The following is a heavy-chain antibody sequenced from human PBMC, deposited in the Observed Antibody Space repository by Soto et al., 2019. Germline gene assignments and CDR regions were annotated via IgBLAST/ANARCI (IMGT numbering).Heavy chain of an antibody. V-gene: IGHV1-8*01. CDR1: GYTFTSYD. D-gene: IGHD1-26*01. Sequence: QVQLVQSGAEVKKPGASVKVSCKASGYTFTSYDINWVRQATGQGLEWMGWMNPNSGNTGYAQKFQGRVTXXRXTXXSTAYMELSSLRSEDTAVYYCARGNSMVGASPQGYWGQGTLVTVSS. CDR3: ARGNSMVGASPQGY. J-gene: IGHJ4*02. CDR2: MNPNSGNT.